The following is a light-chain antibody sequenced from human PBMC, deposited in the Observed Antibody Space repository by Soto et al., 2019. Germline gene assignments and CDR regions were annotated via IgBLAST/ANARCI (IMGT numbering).Light chain of an antibody. J-gene: IGKJ5*01. Sequence: DIQMTQSPSSLSASVGDRVTITCRASRGISSYLAWYQQKPGKAPKLLIYAASTLQSGVPSRFSGSGSGTDFTLTISSLQPEDFATYYCQQLNSYPRITFGQGTRLEI. V-gene: IGKV1-9*01. CDR2: AAS. CDR1: RGISSY. CDR3: QQLNSYPRIT.